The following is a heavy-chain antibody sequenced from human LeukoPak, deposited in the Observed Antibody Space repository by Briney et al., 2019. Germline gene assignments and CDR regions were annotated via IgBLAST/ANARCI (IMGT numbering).Heavy chain of an antibody. J-gene: IGHJ4*02. V-gene: IGHV4-59*01. Sequence: PSETLSLTCTVSGDSISSYYWSWLRQPPGKGLEGIGYVYYSGSTNYNPSLKSRVTISVDTSKNQFSLKLSSVTAADTAVYYCARVRRGGSYYADYWGQGTLVTVSS. CDR1: GDSISSYY. CDR2: VYYSGST. D-gene: IGHD1-26*01. CDR3: ARVRRGGSYYADY.